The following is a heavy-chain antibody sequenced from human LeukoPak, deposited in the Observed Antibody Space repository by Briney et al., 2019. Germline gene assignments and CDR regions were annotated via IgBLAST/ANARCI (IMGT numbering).Heavy chain of an antibody. CDR2: INPSGGST. V-gene: IGHV1-46*01. J-gene: IGHJ4*02. D-gene: IGHD1-26*01. Sequence: ASVKVSCMASGYTFTSYYMHWVRQAPGQGLEWMGIINPSGGSTSYAQTFQGRVTMTRDMSTSTVYMELSSLRSEDTAVYYCARGPPLGAFDYWGQGTLVTVSS. CDR1: GYTFTSYY. CDR3: ARGPPLGAFDY.